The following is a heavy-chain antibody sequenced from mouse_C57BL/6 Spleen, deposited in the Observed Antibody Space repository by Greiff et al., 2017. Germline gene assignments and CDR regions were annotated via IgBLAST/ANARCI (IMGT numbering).Heavy chain of an antibody. CDR2: IYPGSGNT. J-gene: IGHJ4*01. Sequence: VQLQQSGAELVRPGASVKLSCKASGYTFTDYYINWVKQRPGQGLEWIARIYPGSGNTYYNEKFKGKATLTAEKSSSTAYMQLSSLTSEDSAVYFCARAGGDYAFAMGCWGQGASVTVSS. V-gene: IGHV1-76*01. CDR1: GYTFTDYY. D-gene: IGHD2-4*01. CDR3: ARAGGDYAFAMGC.